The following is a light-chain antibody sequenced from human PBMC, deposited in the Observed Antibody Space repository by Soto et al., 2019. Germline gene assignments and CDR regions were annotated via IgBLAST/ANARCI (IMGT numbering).Light chain of an antibody. Sequence: QSVLTQPPSVSAAPGQKVTICCSGSSSNIGNNYVSWYQQLPGTAPKLLIYENNKRPSGIPDRFSGSKSGTSATLGITGLQTGDEADYYCGTWDSSLSAGVFGTGAKVTVL. J-gene: IGLJ1*01. CDR3: GTWDSSLSAGV. CDR2: ENN. CDR1: SSNIGNNY. V-gene: IGLV1-51*02.